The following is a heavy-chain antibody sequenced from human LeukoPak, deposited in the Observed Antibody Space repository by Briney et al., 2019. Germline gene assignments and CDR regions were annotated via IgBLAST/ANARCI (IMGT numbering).Heavy chain of an antibody. Sequence: GGSLRLSCAASGFTFSSYAMHWVRQAPGKGVEWVAVISYDGSNKYYAESVKGRFTISRDNSKNTIYLQMNSLRAEDTAVYYCARDGSVGAFDIWGQGTMVTVSS. CDR2: ISYDGSNK. J-gene: IGHJ3*02. V-gene: IGHV3-30-3*01. CDR3: ARDGSVGAFDI. CDR1: GFTFSSYA. D-gene: IGHD1-26*01.